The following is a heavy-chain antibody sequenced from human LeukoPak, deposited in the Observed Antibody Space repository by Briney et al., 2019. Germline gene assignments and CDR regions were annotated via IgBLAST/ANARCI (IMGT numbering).Heavy chain of an antibody. CDR2: ISGSGGST. CDR1: GFTFSSYA. V-gene: IGHV3-23*01. CDR3: AKDIVAVPAAYFDY. Sequence: GGSLRLSCAASGFTFSSYAMSWVRQAPGKGLGWVSAISGSGGSTYYADSVKGRFTISRDNSKNTLYLQMNSLRAEDTAVYYCAKDIVAVPAAYFDYWGQGTLVTVSS. J-gene: IGHJ4*02. D-gene: IGHD2-2*01.